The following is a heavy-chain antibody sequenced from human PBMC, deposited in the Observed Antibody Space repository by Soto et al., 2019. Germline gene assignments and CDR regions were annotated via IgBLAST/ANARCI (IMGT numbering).Heavy chain of an antibody. D-gene: IGHD3-22*01. J-gene: IGHJ4*02. Sequence: PGGSLRLSCTASGFTFGDYAMSWFRQAPGKGLEWVGFIRSKAYGGTTEYAASVKGRFTISRDDSKSIAYLQMNSLKTEDTAVYYCTRVGYYDSSGYSDYWGQGTLVTVSS. V-gene: IGHV3-49*03. CDR2: IRSKAYGGTT. CDR3: TRVGYYDSSGYSDY. CDR1: GFTFGDYA.